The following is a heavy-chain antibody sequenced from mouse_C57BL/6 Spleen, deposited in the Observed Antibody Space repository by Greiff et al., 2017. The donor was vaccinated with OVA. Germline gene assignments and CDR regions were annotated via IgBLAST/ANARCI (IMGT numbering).Heavy chain of an antibody. Sequence: QVQLKESGPELVKPGASVKISCKASGYAFSSSWMNWVKQRPGKGLEWIGRIYPGDGDTNYDGKFKGKATLTADKSSSTAYMQLSSLTSEDSAVYFCARYHSGAYWGQGTLVTVSA. CDR2: IYPGDGDT. CDR3: ARYHSGAY. CDR1: GYAFSSSW. D-gene: IGHD2-12*01. V-gene: IGHV1-82*01. J-gene: IGHJ3*01.